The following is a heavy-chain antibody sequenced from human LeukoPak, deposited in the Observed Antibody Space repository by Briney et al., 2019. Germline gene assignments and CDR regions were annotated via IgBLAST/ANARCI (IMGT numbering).Heavy chain of an antibody. V-gene: IGHV6-1*01. D-gene: IGHD2-2*01. J-gene: IGHJ4*02. CDR1: GDSVSSNSAA. Sequence: SQTLSLTCAISGDSVSSNSAAWNWIRQSPSRGLEWLGRTYYRSKWFNDYAVSVKSRIIIDPDTSKNQFSLQLNSVTPEDTAVYYCARQPIPVVPAAIGTDYWGQGTLVTVSS. CDR3: ARQPIPVVPAAIGTDY. CDR2: TYYRSKWFN.